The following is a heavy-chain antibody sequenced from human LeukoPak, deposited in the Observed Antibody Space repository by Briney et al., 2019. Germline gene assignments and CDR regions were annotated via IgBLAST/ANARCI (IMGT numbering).Heavy chain of an antibody. J-gene: IGHJ4*02. CDR2: IYSGGST. V-gene: IGHV3-66*01. CDR1: GFPFSSYA. D-gene: IGHD6-6*01. CDR3: AREAGYGSSSQYFDY. Sequence: PGGSLRLSCAASGFPFSSYAMSWVRQAPGKGLEWVSVIYSGGSTYYADSVKGRFTISRDNSKNTLYLQMNSLRAEDTAVYYCAREAGYGSSSQYFDYWGQGTLVTVSS.